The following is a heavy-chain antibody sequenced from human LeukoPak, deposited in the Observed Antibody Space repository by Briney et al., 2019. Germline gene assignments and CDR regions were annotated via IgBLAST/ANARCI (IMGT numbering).Heavy chain of an antibody. Sequence: GGSLRLSCAAPGFTFSSYAMSWVRQAPGKGLEWVSAISGSGGTTYYADSVKGRFTISRDNSKNTLYLQTNSLRAEDTAVYYCAKGLYHYYGSGSYTLDYWGQGTLVTVSS. V-gene: IGHV3-23*01. CDR1: GFTFSSYA. CDR3: AKGLYHYYGSGSYTLDY. CDR2: ISGSGGTT. D-gene: IGHD3-10*01. J-gene: IGHJ4*02.